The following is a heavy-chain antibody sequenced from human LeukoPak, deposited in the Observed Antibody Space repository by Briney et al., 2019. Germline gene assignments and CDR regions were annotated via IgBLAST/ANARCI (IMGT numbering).Heavy chain of an antibody. CDR1: GYTFTGYY. J-gene: IGHJ4*02. D-gene: IGHD3-3*01. Sequence: ASVTVSCKASGYTFTGYYMHWVRQAPGQGLEWMGWINPNSGGTNYAQTFQGRVTMTRDTSISTAYMELSRLRSDDTAVYYCARAGDTIFGVVITASDYWGQGTLVTVSS. CDR2: INPNSGGT. CDR3: ARAGDTIFGVVITASDY. V-gene: IGHV1-2*02.